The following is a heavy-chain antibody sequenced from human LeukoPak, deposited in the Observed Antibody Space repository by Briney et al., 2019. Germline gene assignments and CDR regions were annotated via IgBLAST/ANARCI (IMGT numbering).Heavy chain of an antibody. CDR2: IRHDGNEE. V-gene: IGHV3-33*01. D-gene: IGHD3-22*01. CDR3: ARWGIVGHDAFDL. Sequence: PGGSLRLSCAASGFIFSKYGMHWVRQAPGRGLEWLALIRHDGNEEWYVDSVRGRFTISRDNSKNTVFLQMNSLRADDTVVYYCARWGIVGHDAFDLWGQGTMVTVSS. J-gene: IGHJ3*01. CDR1: GFIFSKYG.